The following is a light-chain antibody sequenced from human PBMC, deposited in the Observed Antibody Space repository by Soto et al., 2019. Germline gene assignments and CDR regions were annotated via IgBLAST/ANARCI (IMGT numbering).Light chain of an antibody. Sequence: EIVLTQSPGTPSLSPGERATLSCRASQSVSSSYLAWYQQKPGQAPRLLIYGASSRATGIPDRFSGSGSGTDFSLTISSLQPEDFATYYCQQSYSTPPWTFGQGTKVDIK. CDR2: GAS. CDR3: QQSYSTPPWT. V-gene: IGKV3-20*01. CDR1: QSVSSSY. J-gene: IGKJ1*01.